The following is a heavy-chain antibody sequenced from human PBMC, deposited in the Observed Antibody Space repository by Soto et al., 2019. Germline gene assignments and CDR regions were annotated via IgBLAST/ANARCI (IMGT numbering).Heavy chain of an antibody. D-gene: IGHD2-21*01. CDR1: GFTFNTYG. Sequence: QVQLVESGGGVVQPGRSLRLSCAASGFTFNTYGMHWVRKAPGKRLEGVAVVSYDGSKKYYADSAKGRITNSRDNYKDTRYLQMNSLSADEKAVYYCAKEVLVRNDAFDIWGQGTMVTVSS. CDR2: VSYDGSKK. CDR3: AKEVLVRNDAFDI. J-gene: IGHJ3*02. V-gene: IGHV3-30*18.